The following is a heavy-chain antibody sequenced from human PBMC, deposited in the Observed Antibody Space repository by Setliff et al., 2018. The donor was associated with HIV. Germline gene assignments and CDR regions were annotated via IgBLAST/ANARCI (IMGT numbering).Heavy chain of an antibody. D-gene: IGHD3-16*01. CDR2: IIPIFGTA. V-gene: IGHV1-69*05. Sequence: SVKVSCKASGGTFSSYAINWVRQAPGQGLEWMGGIIPIFGTANYEQKFQGRVKITTDEATSTVYMELSRLRSEDTAVYYCAKEGGGAFDIWGQGTMVTVSS. CDR3: AKEGGGAFDI. CDR1: GGTFSSYA. J-gene: IGHJ3*02.